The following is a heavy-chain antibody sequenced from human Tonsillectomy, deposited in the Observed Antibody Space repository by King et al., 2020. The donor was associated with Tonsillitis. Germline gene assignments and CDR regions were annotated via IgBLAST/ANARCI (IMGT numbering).Heavy chain of an antibody. CDR3: ARGPTVYSSSWYYDY. Sequence: VQLVESGAEVKKPGASVTVSCKASGYTFTSYDINWVRQSTGQGLEWMGWMNPNSGNTGYAQKFQGRVTMTRNTSISTAYMELSSLRSEDTAVYYCARGPTVYSSSWYYDYWGQGTLVTVSS. CDR2: MNPNSGNT. CDR1: GYTFTSYD. V-gene: IGHV1-8*02. D-gene: IGHD6-13*01. J-gene: IGHJ4*02.